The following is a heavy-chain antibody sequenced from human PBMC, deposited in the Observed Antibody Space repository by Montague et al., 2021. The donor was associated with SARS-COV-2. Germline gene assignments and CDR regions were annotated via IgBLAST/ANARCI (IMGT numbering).Heavy chain of an antibody. Sequence: ETLSLTCAVYGGSFSGYYWAWIRQSPGKGLEWISEINASGSTNYNFNPSLRSRFTISVDTSKSQFSLKLSSVSAADTGVYYCARWDPQTLTMIGLRGKSASDYWSQGTLVTVSS. CDR3: ARWDPQTLTMIGLRGKSASDY. V-gene: IGHV4-34*01. J-gene: IGHJ4*02. CDR2: INASGST. CDR1: GGSFSGYY. D-gene: IGHD4-23*01.